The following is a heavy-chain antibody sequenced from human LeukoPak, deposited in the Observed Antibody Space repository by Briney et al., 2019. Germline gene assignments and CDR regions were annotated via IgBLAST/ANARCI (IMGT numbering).Heavy chain of an antibody. CDR3: ARVGLTGYYQSDY. Sequence: GASVKVSCKASGYPFLTYGISWVRQAPGQGLEWMGWISAYNGNTSYAQKLQGRVTMTTDTSTSTAYMELRSLRSDDTAVYYCARVGLTGYYQSDYWGQGTLVTVSS. V-gene: IGHV1-18*01. J-gene: IGHJ4*02. D-gene: IGHD3-9*01. CDR2: ISAYNGNT. CDR1: GYPFLTYG.